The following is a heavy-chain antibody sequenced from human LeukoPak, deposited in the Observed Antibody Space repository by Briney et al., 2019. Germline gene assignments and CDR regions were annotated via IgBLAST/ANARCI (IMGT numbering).Heavy chain of an antibody. CDR3: ARDLVTVTKGFDI. V-gene: IGHV4-59*11. D-gene: IGHD4-17*01. J-gene: IGHJ3*02. CDR2: ISYIGTT. CDR1: GDSFSSHY. Sequence: SETLSLTCAVSGDSFSSHYWTWIRQPPGRGLEWIGYISYIGTTNYSPSLKSRVTISIDTSKNQFSLKLSSGTTADTAVYYCARDLVTVTKGFDIWGLGTMVSVSS.